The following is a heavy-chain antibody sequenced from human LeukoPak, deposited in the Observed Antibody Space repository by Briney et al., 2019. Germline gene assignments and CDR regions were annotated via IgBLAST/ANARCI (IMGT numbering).Heavy chain of an antibody. V-gene: IGHV4-38-2*02. CDR1: GYSISSDYY. CDR2: IYHSGST. Sequence: SETLSLTCAVSGYSISSDYYWGWIRQPPGKGLEWIGSIYHSGSTYYNPFLKSRVTISVDTSKNQFSLKLSSVTAADTAVYYCARDRALFIPLDVWGKGTTVIVSS. D-gene: IGHD2-21*01. J-gene: IGHJ6*04. CDR3: ARDRALFIPLDV.